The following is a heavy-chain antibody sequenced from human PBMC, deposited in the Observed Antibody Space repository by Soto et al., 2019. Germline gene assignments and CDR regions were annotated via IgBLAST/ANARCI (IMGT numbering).Heavy chain of an antibody. V-gene: IGHV3-74*01. CDR2: INTDGSIT. CDR1: GFTFSSYW. Sequence: LRLSCAASGFTFSSYWMHWVRQVPGKGLVWVSRINTDGSITSHADSVKGRFTISRDNAKNTLYLQMNSLRADDTAVYYCTRDSGGRDAYWGQGALVTVSS. D-gene: IGHD2-15*01. CDR3: TRDSGGRDAY. J-gene: IGHJ4*02.